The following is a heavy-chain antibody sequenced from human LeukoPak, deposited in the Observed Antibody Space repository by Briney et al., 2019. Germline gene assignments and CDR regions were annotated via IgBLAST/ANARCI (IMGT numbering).Heavy chain of an antibody. V-gene: IGHV1-69*13. Sequence: GASVKVSCKASGGTFSSYAISWVRQAPGQGLEWMGGIIPIFGTANYAQKFQGRVTITADESTSTAYMELSSLRSEDTAVYYCARNPHYYDSSGYLRGDAFDIWGQGTMVTVSS. D-gene: IGHD3-22*01. CDR3: ARNPHYYDSSGYLRGDAFDI. CDR1: GGTFSSYA. J-gene: IGHJ3*02. CDR2: IIPIFGTA.